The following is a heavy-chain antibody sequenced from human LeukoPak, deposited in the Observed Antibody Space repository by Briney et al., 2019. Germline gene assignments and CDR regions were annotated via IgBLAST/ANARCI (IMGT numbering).Heavy chain of an antibody. Sequence: SETLSLTCAVYGGSFSGYYWSWIRQPPGKGLEWIGEINHSGSTNYNPSLKSRVTISVDTSKNQFSLKLSSVTAADTAVYYCARDSNIELAYWGQGTLVTVSS. J-gene: IGHJ4*02. V-gene: IGHV4-34*01. D-gene: IGHD2-8*01. CDR3: ARDSNIELAY. CDR2: INHSGST. CDR1: GGSFSGYY.